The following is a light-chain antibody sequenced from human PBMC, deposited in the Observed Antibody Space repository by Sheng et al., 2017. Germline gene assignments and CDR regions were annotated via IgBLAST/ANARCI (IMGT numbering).Light chain of an antibody. J-gene: IGKJ4*01. CDR1: QGISSY. CDR3: QQYNSYPLT. V-gene: IGKV1-9*01. CDR2: AAS. Sequence: IQLTQSPSSLSASVGDRVTITCRASQGISSYLAWYQQKPGKAPKLLIYAASTLPSGVPSRFSGSGSGTEFTLTISSLQPDDFATYYCQQYNSYPLTFGGGTKVEIK.